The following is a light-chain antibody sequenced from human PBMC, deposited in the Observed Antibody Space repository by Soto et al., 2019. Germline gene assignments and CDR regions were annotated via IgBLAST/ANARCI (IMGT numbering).Light chain of an antibody. J-gene: IGKJ3*01. Sequence: DIQMTQSPSSLSASVGDRVTITCRASQSINTFLNWYQQKPGKAPKLLIYAASTLPSGVPSRFSGSGSGTDFTLTISSLQPEDFATYSCQQSYATPLTFGPGTKVDFK. CDR2: AAS. CDR1: QSINTF. CDR3: QQSYATPLT. V-gene: IGKV1-39*01.